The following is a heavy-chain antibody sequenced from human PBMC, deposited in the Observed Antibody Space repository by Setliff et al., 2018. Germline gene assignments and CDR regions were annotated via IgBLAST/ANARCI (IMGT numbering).Heavy chain of an antibody. V-gene: IGHV1-69*06. CDR2: FTPILLTP. CDR1: GGTFDSYS. CDR3: AREAGRGEFYFDY. D-gene: IGHD2-15*01. Sequence: SVKVSCKASGGTFDSYSFTWLRQAPGQGLEWVGGFTPILLTPNYAQKFQGRITITADKSTSTAYMELSGLRSDDTAVYFCAREAGRGEFYFDYWGQGTLVTVSS. J-gene: IGHJ4*02.